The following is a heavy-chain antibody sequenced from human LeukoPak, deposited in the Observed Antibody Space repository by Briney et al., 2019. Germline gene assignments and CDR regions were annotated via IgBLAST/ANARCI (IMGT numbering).Heavy chain of an antibody. CDR2: INGGGSS. CDR1: GFTFNNYA. D-gene: IGHD5-18*01. CDR3: AKGQGYNYGDSIDY. Sequence: GGSLRLSCAASGFTFNNYAMTWVRQAPGKGLEWVSVINGGGSSYYADSVKGRFTVSRDDSKNTLYLQMNSLRDEDTAVYYCAKGQGYNYGDSIDYWGQGTLVTVSS. J-gene: IGHJ4*02. V-gene: IGHV3-23*01.